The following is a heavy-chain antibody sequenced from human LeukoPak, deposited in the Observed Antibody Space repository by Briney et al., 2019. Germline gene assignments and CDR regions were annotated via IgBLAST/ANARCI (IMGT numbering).Heavy chain of an antibody. J-gene: IGHJ4*02. V-gene: IGHV4-61*01. Sequence: SETLSLTCTVSGGSVSSGSYYWSWIRQPPGKELEWIGYIYYSGSTNYNPSLKSRVTISVDTSKNQFSLKLSSVTAADTAVYYCARSYDFWSGSPGGYFDYWGQGTLVTVSS. CDR3: ARSYDFWSGSPGGYFDY. CDR2: IYYSGST. D-gene: IGHD3-3*01. CDR1: GGSVSSGSYY.